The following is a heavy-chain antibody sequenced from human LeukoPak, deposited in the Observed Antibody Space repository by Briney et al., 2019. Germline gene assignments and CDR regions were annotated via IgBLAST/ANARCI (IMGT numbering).Heavy chain of an antibody. CDR1: GGSISSYY. Sequence: PSETLSLTCTVSGGSISSYYWNWIRQPAGKGLEWIGRIYTSGSTNYNPSLKSRVTMSVDTSKNQFSLKLSSVTAADTAVYYCARGGIYELYYFDYWGQGTLVTVSS. D-gene: IGHD2-21*01. J-gene: IGHJ4*02. CDR3: ARGGIYELYYFDY. V-gene: IGHV4-4*07. CDR2: IYTSGST.